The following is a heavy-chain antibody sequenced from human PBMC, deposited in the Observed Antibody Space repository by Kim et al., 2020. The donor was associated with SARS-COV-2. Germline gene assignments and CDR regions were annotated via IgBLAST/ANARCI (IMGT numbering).Heavy chain of an antibody. V-gene: IGHV3-66*01. D-gene: IGHD3-9*01. J-gene: IGHJ6*02. CDR3: ARDHYDILTGYYGYGMDV. Sequence: KGRFTISRDNSKNTLYLQMNSLRAEDTAVYYCARDHYDILTGYYGYGMDVWGQGTTVTVSS.